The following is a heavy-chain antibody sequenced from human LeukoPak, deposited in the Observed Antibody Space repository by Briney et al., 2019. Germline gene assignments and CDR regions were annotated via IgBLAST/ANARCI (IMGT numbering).Heavy chain of an antibody. CDR2: INHSGST. CDR1: CGSFSGYY. J-gene: IGHJ4*02. V-gene: IGHV4-34*01. Sequence: SETLSLTCAVYCGSFSGYYWSWIRQPPGKGLEWIGEINHSGSTNYNPSLKSRVTISVDTSKNQCSLKLSSVTAADTAVYYCARGSYYYDSSGYLDHFDYWGQGTLVTVSS. CDR3: ARGSYYYDSSGYLDHFDY. D-gene: IGHD3-22*01.